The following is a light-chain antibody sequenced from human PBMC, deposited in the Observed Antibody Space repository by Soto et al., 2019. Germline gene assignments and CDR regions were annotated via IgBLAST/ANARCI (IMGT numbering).Light chain of an antibody. CDR2: KAS. V-gene: IGKV1-5*03. CDR1: QSITTW. J-gene: IGKJ1*01. CDR3: KQYDGNWWT. Sequence: DIQMTQSPSTLSASVGDRVIITCRASQSITTWLAWYQQKPGKAPKLLIYKASTLESGVPSRFSGSGSGTEFTLTISSLQPDDFATYYCKQYDGNWWTFGQGTKVEIK.